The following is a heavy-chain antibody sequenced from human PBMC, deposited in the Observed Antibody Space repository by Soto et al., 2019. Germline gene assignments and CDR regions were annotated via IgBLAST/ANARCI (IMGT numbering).Heavy chain of an antibody. J-gene: IGHJ5*02. CDR1: GYTFTSYD. D-gene: IGHD3-16*02. CDR2: MNPNSGNT. V-gene: IGHV1-8*01. CDR3: ARGETNSYYDYIWGSYRSNWFDP. Sequence: ASVKVSCKASGYTFTSYDINWVRQATGQGLEWMGWMNPNSGNTGYAQKFQGRVTMTRNTSISTAYMELSSLRSEDTAVYYCARGETNSYYDYIWGSYRSNWFDPWGQGTLVTVSS.